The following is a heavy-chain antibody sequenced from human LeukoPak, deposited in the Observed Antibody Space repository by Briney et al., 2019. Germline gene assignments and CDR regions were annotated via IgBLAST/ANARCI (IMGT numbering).Heavy chain of an antibody. D-gene: IGHD6-19*01. Sequence: NTSETLSLTCTASGGSISSYSWNWIRQSPGKGLEWVGYISHSGTTSYNSSLKSRVTISVDTSKNQLSLKLTSVTAADTAVYYCARWDDSAWGFGNWGPGTLVTVSS. CDR3: ARWDDSAWGFGN. J-gene: IGHJ4*02. CDR2: ISHSGTT. CDR1: GGSISSYS. V-gene: IGHV4-59*08.